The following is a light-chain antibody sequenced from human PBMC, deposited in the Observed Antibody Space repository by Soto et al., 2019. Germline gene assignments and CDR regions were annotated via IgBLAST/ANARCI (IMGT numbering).Light chain of an antibody. CDR3: GSYTSSSTLV. V-gene: IGLV2-14*01. CDR2: EVN. J-gene: IGLJ1*01. CDR1: SSDVGDYNY. Sequence: QSALTQPAAVSGSPGQSITISCTGSSSDVGDYNYVSWYQQHPDSAPQLMIYEVNNRPSGVSNRFSGSKSGNTASLTISGLQAEDEADYYCGSYTSSSTLVFGTGTKVTVL.